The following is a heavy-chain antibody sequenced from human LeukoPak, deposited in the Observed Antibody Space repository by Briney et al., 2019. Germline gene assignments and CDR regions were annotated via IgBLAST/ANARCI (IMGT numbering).Heavy chain of an antibody. J-gene: IGHJ4*02. CDR3: ARAQWISGVVINGPKDD. CDR1: GFTFSSYC. D-gene: IGHD3-3*01. CDR2: IKHDGSER. V-gene: IGHV3-7*01. Sequence: PGGSLRLSCAASGFTFSSYCMSWVRQSPGKGLEWVANIKHDGSERYYVDCVKGRLTISRDNAKNSLFLQMNTLTAEDTAVYYCARAQWISGVVINGPKDDWGQGTLVTVSS.